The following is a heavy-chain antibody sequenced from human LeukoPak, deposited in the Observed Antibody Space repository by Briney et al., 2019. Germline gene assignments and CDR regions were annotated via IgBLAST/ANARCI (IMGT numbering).Heavy chain of an antibody. Sequence: PSETLSLTCTVSGGSISSSSYYWGWIRQPPGKGLEWIGSIYYSGSTYYNPSLKSRVTISVDTSKNQFSLKLSSVTAADTAVYYCAREEITMIVRPWGQGTLVTVSS. D-gene: IGHD3-22*01. CDR3: AREEITMIVRP. J-gene: IGHJ5*02. CDR1: GGSISSSSYY. CDR2: IYYSGST. V-gene: IGHV4-39*07.